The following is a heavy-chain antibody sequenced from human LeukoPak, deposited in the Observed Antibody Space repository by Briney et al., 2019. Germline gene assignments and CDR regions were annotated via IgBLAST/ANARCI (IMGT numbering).Heavy chain of an antibody. V-gene: IGHV4-38-2*01. D-gene: IGHD5-12*01. CDR1: GYSISSGYY. J-gene: IGHJ4*02. Sequence: PSETLSLTCAVSGYSISSGYYWGWIRQPPGKGLEWIGSIYHSGSTYYNPSLKSRVTISVDTSKNQFPLKLSSVTAADTAVYYCARYIVATITTYYFDYWGQGTLVTVSS. CDR3: ARYIVATITTYYFDY. CDR2: IYHSGST.